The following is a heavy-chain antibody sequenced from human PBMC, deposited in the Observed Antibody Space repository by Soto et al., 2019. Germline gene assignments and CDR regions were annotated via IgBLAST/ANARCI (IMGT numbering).Heavy chain of an antibody. J-gene: IGHJ5*02. CDR2: IIPIFGTA. CDR1: GGTFSSYA. D-gene: IGHD3-10*01. Sequence: QVQLVQSGDEVKKPGSSVKVSCKASGGTFSSYAISWVRQAPGQGLEWMGGIIPIFGTANYAQKFQGRVTITADESTSTAYMELSSLRSEDTAVYYCARVEDLPLGGNNWFDPWGQVTLFTVSS. CDR3: ARVEDLPLGGNNWFDP. V-gene: IGHV1-69*01.